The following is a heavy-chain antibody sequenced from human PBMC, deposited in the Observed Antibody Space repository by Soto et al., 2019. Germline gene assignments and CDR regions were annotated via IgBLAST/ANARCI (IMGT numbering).Heavy chain of an antibody. Sequence: XATLSLTCTVCGASVTSNSYWSWMRQPPGKGLEWIGSIYYTEGTSSNPSLRSRVTMSVDTSNNQFSLRLSSVTAADTAVYYCARNERSRGYLYSDYDSGSDCGQGTLVTVSS. V-gene: IGHV4-39*01. D-gene: IGHD5-12*01. CDR3: ARNERSRGYLYSDYDSGSD. CDR1: GASVTSNSY. J-gene: IGHJ4*02. CDR2: IYYTEGT.